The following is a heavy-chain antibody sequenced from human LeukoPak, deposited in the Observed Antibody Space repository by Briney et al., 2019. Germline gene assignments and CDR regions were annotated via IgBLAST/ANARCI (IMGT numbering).Heavy chain of an antibody. CDR2: INHSGST. CDR3: ARGNLGYCSSTSCQALIDY. V-gene: IGHV4-34*01. J-gene: IGHJ4*02. D-gene: IGHD2-2*01. CDR1: GGSFSGYY. Sequence: PSETLSLTCAVYGGSFSGYYWSWIRQPPGKGLEWIGEINHSGSTNYNPSLKSRVTISVDTSKNQFSLKLSSVTAADTAVYYCARGNLGYCSSTSCQALIDYWGQGILCTVSS.